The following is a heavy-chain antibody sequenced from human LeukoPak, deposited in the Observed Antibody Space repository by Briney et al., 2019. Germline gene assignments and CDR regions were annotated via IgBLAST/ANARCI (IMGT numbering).Heavy chain of an antibody. J-gene: IGHJ3*02. V-gene: IGHV4-59*01. CDR3: ARDFKDYDSSGYYAFDI. CDR1: GGSISPYY. Sequence: SGTLSLTCTVSGGSISPYYWGWIRQPPGKGLEWIGYIYNSESTNYNPSLRTRVTISVDTSKNQFSLKLSSVTAADTAVYYCARDFKDYDSSGYYAFDIWGQGTMVTVSS. CDR2: IYNSEST. D-gene: IGHD3-22*01.